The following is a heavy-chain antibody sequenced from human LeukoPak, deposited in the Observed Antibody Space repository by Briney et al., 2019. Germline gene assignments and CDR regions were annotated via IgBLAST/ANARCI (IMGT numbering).Heavy chain of an antibody. V-gene: IGHV3-23*01. Sequence: PGGSLRLSCAGSGFTFSTYGMTWVRQAPGKGLEWVSAISGSGGSIYYADSVKGRFTIPRDNSKNTLFLQMNSLRAEDTAVYYCVREYSGSLDYWGQGTLVTVSS. CDR3: VREYSGSLDY. J-gene: IGHJ4*02. D-gene: IGHD1-26*01. CDR1: GFTFSTYG. CDR2: ISGSGGSI.